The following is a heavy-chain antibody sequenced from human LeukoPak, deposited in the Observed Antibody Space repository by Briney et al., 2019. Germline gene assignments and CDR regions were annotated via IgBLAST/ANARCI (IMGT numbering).Heavy chain of an antibody. D-gene: IGHD6-13*01. CDR1: GFTFSSYA. V-gene: IGHV3-23*01. CDR2: ISGRGGST. Sequence: GGSLRLSCAASGFTFSSYAMSWVRQARGEGREWVSAISGRGGSTYYADSVKGRFTISRDNSKNTAYLQMNSLKTEHTAVYYCTSQNRGIAAAVDYWGQGTLVTVSS. CDR3: TSQNRGIAAAVDY. J-gene: IGHJ4*02.